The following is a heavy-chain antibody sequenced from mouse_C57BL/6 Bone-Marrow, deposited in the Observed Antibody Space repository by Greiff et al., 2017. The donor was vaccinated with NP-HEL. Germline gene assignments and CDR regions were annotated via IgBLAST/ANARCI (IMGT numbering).Heavy chain of an antibody. CDR1: GFNIKDDY. J-gene: IGHJ2*01. D-gene: IGHD1-1*02. V-gene: IGHV14-4*01. CDR3: TTCWWLPGY. CDR2: IDPENGDT. Sequence: VQLKESGAELVRPGASVKLSCTASGFNIKDDYMHWVKQRPEQGLEWIGWIDPENGDTEYASKFQGKATITADTSSNTAYLQLSSLTSEDTAVYYCTTCWWLPGYWGQGTTLTVSS.